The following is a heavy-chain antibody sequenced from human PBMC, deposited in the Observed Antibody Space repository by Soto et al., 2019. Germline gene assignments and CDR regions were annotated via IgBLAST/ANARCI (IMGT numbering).Heavy chain of an antibody. Sequence: SVKVSCKASGGTFSSYAISWVRQAPGQGLEWMGGIIPIFGTANYAQKFQGRVTITADESTSTAYMELSSLRSEDTAVYYCARDLLTQWAGTSALYGMDVWGQGTPVTVSS. CDR2: IIPIFGTA. CDR3: ARDLLTQWAGTSALYGMDV. CDR1: GGTFSSYA. D-gene: IGHD6-19*01. V-gene: IGHV1-69*13. J-gene: IGHJ6*02.